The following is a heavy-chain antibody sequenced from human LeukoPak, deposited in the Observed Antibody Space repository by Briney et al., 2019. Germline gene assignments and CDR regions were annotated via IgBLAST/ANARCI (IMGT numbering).Heavy chain of an antibody. J-gene: IGHJ3*02. CDR3: ASPPRRDGYKTNLYAFDI. Sequence: GASVKVSCKASGYTFTDYYMHWVQQAPGKGLEWMGRVDPEDGETIYAEKFQGRVTITADTSTDTAYMELSSLRSEDTAVYYCASPPRRDGYKTNLYAFDIWGQGTMVTVSS. CDR1: GYTFTDYY. V-gene: IGHV1-69-2*01. CDR2: VDPEDGET. D-gene: IGHD5-24*01.